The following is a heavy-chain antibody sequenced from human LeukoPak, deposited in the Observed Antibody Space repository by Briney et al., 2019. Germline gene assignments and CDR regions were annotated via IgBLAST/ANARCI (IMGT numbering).Heavy chain of an antibody. CDR1: GYTFTGYY. V-gene: IGHV1-18*04. Sequence: ASVKVSCKASGYTFTGYYMHWVRQAPGQGLEWMGWISAYNGNTNYAQKLQGRVTMTTDTSTSTAYMELRSLRSDDTAVYYCARGSTIAALEFDPWGQGTLVTVSS. D-gene: IGHD6-6*01. CDR3: ARGSTIAALEFDP. CDR2: ISAYNGNT. J-gene: IGHJ5*02.